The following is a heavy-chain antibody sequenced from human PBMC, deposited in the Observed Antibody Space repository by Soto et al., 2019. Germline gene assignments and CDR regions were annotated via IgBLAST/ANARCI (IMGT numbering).Heavy chain of an antibody. V-gene: IGHV3-30-3*01. J-gene: IGHJ6*02. D-gene: IGHD6-13*01. Sequence: QVQLVESGGGVVQPGRSLRLSCAASGFTFSSYAMHWVRQAPDKGLEWVAVISYDGSNKYYADSVKGRFTISRDNSKNXXEXQXXSRRAEDTAVYYCAGDQGRQQVVPGTSYYVYGMGVWGQGTTVTV. CDR3: AGDQGRQQVVPGTSYYVYGMGV. CDR1: GFTFSSYA. CDR2: ISYDGSNK.